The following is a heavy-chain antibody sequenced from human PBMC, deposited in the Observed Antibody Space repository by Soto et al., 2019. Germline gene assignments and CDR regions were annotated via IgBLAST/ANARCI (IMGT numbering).Heavy chain of an antibody. CDR1: GGSISSGDYY. CDR2: INYSGST. CDR3: ARDLGDTASRSFDY. Sequence: PSETLSLTCTVSGGSISSGDYYWSWIRQPPGKGLEWIGYINYSGSTNYNPSLKSRVTISVDTSKNQFSLKLSSVTAADTAVYYCARDLGDTASRSFDYWGQGTLVTVSS. V-gene: IGHV4-30-4*01. J-gene: IGHJ4*02. D-gene: IGHD5-18*01.